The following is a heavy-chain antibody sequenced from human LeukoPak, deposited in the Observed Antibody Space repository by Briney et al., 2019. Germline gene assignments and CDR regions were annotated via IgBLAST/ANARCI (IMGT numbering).Heavy chain of an antibody. Sequence: SETLSLTCTVSGGSISPWYWSWIRQSPWKGVEWLGYVYYNGNTNYNPSLKSRVSISVDTSKNQFSLNLSSVTAADTAVYYCAKVRPMSIAALWFFDFWGHGSLVSVSS. J-gene: IGHJ4*01. CDR1: GGSISPWY. V-gene: IGHV4-59*01. CDR3: AKVRPMSIAALWFFDF. CDR2: VYYNGNT. D-gene: IGHD6-6*01.